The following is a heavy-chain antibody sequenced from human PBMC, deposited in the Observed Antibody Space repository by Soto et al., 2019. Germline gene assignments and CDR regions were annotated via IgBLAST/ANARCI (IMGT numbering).Heavy chain of an antibody. CDR1: GCSISSYY. D-gene: IGHD2-2*01. V-gene: IGHV4-59*08. Sequence: PSETLSLTCTVSGCSISSYYWSWIRLPPGKGVEWIGYIYYSGSTNYNPSLKSRVTISVDTSKNQRSLKLSSVTAADTAVYYCARRPRGVPAPNYALDIWGQGTMVTVSS. CDR2: IYYSGST. J-gene: IGHJ3*02. CDR3: ARRPRGVPAPNYALDI.